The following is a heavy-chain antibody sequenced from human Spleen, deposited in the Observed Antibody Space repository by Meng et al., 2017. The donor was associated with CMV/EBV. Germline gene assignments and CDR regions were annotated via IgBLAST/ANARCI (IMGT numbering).Heavy chain of an antibody. CDR1: GYTFTGYY. Sequence: ASVKVSCKASGYTFTGYYMHWVRQAPGQGLEWMGWISPNTGATNYAQKFQGRVTMTRDTSISTTYMELRSLRSDDTAVYYCARAGGVGIIVPTAIRRWGQGTLVTVSS. J-gene: IGHJ4*02. V-gene: IGHV1-2*02. D-gene: IGHD2-2*02. CDR3: ARAGGVGIIVPTAIRR. CDR2: ISPNTGAT.